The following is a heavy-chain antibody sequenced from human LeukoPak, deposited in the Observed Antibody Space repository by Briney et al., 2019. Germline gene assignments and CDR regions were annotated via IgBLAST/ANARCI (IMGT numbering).Heavy chain of an antibody. D-gene: IGHD3-3*01. J-gene: IGHJ6*03. Sequence: GGSLRLSCAASGFTFSDYYMSWIRQAPGKGLEWVSYISSSGSTIYYEDSVKGRFTISRDNAKNSLYLQMNSLRAEDTAVYYCARDTDFWSGYYIRYYYYYMDVWGKGTTVTVSS. CDR2: ISSSGSTI. CDR1: GFTFSDYY. CDR3: ARDTDFWSGYYIRYYYYYMDV. V-gene: IGHV3-11*04.